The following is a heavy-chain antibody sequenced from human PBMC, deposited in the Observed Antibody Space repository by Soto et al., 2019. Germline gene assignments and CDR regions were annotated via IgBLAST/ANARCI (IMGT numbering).Heavy chain of an antibody. V-gene: IGHV3-33*01. Sequence: GGSLRLSCAASGFTFSSYGMHWVRQAPGKGLEWVAVIWYDGCNKYYADSVKGRFTISRDNSKNTLYLQMNSLRAEDTAVYYCARALDFWSAYFDYWGQGSLVTVSS. J-gene: IGHJ4*02. CDR2: IWYDGCNK. CDR3: ARALDFWSAYFDY. D-gene: IGHD3-3*01. CDR1: GFTFSSYG.